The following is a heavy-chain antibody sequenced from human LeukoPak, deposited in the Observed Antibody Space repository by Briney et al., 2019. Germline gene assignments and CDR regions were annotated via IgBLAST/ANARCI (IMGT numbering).Heavy chain of an antibody. CDR2: IRYDGSNK. CDR1: GFTFSSYG. J-gene: IGHJ4*02. V-gene: IGHV3-30*02. CDR3: AKSSSGWPGLLSPTY. D-gene: IGHD6-19*01. Sequence: PGGSLRLSCAASGFTFSSYGMHWVRQAPGKGLEWVAFIRYDGSNKYYADSVKGRFTISRDNSKNTLYLQMNSLRAEDTAVYYCAKSSSGWPGLLSPTYWGQGTLVTVSP.